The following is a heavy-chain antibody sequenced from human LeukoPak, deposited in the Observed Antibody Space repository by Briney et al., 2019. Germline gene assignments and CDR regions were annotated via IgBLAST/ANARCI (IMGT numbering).Heavy chain of an antibody. D-gene: IGHD3-9*01. CDR1: GVTFSSYG. V-gene: IGHV3-33*01. CDR2: IWYDGSNK. CDR3: TRDRGDYDILSDFDY. J-gene: IGHJ4*02. Sequence: GGSLRLSCVASGVTFSSYGIRWVGQAPGKGLEWVAVIWYDGSNKYYADSVKGRFTISRDNSKNTLYLQLNSLRAEDTAVYYCTRDRGDYDILSDFDYWGQGTLVTVSS.